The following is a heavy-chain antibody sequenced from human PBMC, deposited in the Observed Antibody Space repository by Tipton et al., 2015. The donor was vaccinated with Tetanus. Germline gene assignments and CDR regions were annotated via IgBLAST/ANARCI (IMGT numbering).Heavy chain of an antibody. V-gene: IGHV4-4*07. J-gene: IGHJ5*02. CDR1: GGSISSYY. Sequence: TLSLTCTVSGGSISSYYWSWIRQPAGKGLEWIGRIYTSGSTNYNPSLKSRVTISVDKSKNQFSLKLSSVTAADTAVYYCASRELLWFGELYTQGWFDPWGQGTLVTVSS. CDR3: ASRELLWFGELYTQGWFDP. D-gene: IGHD3-10*01. CDR2: IYTSGST.